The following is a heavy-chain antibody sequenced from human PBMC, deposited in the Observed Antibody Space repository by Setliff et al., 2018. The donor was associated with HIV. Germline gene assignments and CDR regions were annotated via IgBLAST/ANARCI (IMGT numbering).Heavy chain of an antibody. CDR3: ARGGKWGVGDNVLVPAAIF. V-gene: IGHV1-2*02. Sequence: ASVKVSCKASGYTFTDYYFHWVRQAPGQGLDWMGWINPNSDGTNLAQRSQGRITMTTDTSITTAYMELSRLKSDDTAVYYCARGGKWGVGDNVLVPAAIFWGQGTLVTVSS. CDR1: GYTFTDYY. CDR2: INPNSDGT. J-gene: IGHJ4*02. D-gene: IGHD2-2*01.